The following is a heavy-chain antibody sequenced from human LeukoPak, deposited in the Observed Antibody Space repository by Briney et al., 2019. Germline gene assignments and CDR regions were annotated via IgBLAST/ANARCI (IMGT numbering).Heavy chain of an antibody. V-gene: IGHV3-53*01. CDR2: IYSGGST. Sequence: GGSLRLSCAASGFTVSSNYMSWVRQAPGKGLEWVSVIYSGGSTYYADSVKGRFTITRDNSKNTLYLQMNSLRAEDTAVYYCARDDVGYCTNGVCYADYWGQGTLVTVSS. CDR1: GFTVSSNY. J-gene: IGHJ4*02. D-gene: IGHD2-8*01. CDR3: ARDDVGYCTNGVCYADY.